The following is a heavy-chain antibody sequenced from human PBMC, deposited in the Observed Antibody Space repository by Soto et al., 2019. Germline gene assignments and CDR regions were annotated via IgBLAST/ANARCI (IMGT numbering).Heavy chain of an antibody. CDR2: ISTDNGNT. V-gene: IGHV1-18*01. CDR3: APDVPDTNLLFYYYGMDV. CDR1: GYSFTSYG. Sequence: QVHLVQSGAEVRKPGASVKVSCKASGYSFTSYGISWVRQAPGQGLEWMGWISTDNGNTNYAHNLQGRVSMTIDPTTSTAYIDLWSLGSDDTAVYYCAPDVPDTNLLFYYYGMDVWGQGTTVTGSS. D-gene: IGHD3-10*01. J-gene: IGHJ6*02.